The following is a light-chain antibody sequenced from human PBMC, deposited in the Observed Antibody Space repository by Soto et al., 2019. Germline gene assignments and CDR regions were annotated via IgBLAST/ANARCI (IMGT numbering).Light chain of an antibody. J-gene: IGKJ4*01. CDR1: QNLFYSSNNNNY. CDR2: WAS. Sequence: DTVMTQPPDSLAVSLGETATIKCKSSQNLFYSSNNNNYLAWYQQKSGQRPRLLISWASTRESGVPDRFRGSGSGTEFTLTISNLQADDVAVYYCHQYYSTPQAFGGGTKVE. V-gene: IGKV4-1*01. CDR3: HQYYSTPQA.